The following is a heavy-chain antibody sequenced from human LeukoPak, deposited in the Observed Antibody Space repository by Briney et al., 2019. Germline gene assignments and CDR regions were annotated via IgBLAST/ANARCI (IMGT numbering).Heavy chain of an antibody. D-gene: IGHD5-18*01. CDR2: IHADIGNT. V-gene: IGHV1-3*01. Sequence: AASVKVSCKASGYTFTTYAIHWVRQAPGQRLEWMGWIHADIGNTKYSQNFQGRVTITRDTSANTAYMELSNLRSEDTAVYFCARVGGGYGYYWGQGTLVTVSS. CDR1: GYTFTTYA. CDR3: ARVGGGYGYY. J-gene: IGHJ4*02.